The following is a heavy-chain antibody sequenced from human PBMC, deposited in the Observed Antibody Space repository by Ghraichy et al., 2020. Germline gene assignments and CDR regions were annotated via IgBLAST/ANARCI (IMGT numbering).Heavy chain of an antibody. J-gene: IGHJ4*02. V-gene: IGHV3-11*01. CDR2: ISYGSDII. CDR1: GFTFSDYF. D-gene: IGHD3-9*01. CDR3: ARDNRQHYDILDY. Sequence: GGSLRLSCAASGFTFSDYFMTWMRQSPGKGLEWVSYISYGSDIIYYADSVKGRFTISRDNAKNSLYLQMNNLRAQDTAVYYCARDNRQHYDILDYWGQGILVTVSS.